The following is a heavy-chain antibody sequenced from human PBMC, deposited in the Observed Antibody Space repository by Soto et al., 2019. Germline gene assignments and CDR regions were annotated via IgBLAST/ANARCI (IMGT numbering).Heavy chain of an antibody. CDR1: GFSLSTSGVG. Sequence: QITLKESGPTLVKPTQTLTLTCTFSGFSLSTSGVGVGWIRQPPGKALEWLALIYWYDYKRYSPSLKNRLTMTKDTSKNQVFRTITNMDTVDTATYDCAHRRVGDYPYFDYWGQGTMVTVSS. V-gene: IGHV2-5*01. J-gene: IGHJ4*02. CDR3: AHRRVGDYPYFDY. D-gene: IGHD4-17*01. CDR2: IYWYDYK.